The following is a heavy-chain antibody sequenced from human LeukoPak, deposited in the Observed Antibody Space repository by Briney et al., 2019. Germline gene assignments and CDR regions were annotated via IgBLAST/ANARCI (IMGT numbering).Heavy chain of an antibody. J-gene: IGHJ4*02. D-gene: IGHD3-10*01. Sequence: PSETLSLTCTVSGVSISSGGYYWSWIRQHPGKGLEWIGYIYYSGSTYYNPSLKSRVTISVDTSKNQFSLKLSSVTAADTAVYYCAREGEYYYGSGSYRDYWGQGTLVTVSS. CDR3: AREGEYYYGSGSYRDY. CDR2: IYYSGST. V-gene: IGHV4-31*03. CDR1: GVSISSGGYY.